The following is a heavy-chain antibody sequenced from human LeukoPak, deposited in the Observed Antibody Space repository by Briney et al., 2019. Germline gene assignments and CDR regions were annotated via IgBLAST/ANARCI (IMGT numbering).Heavy chain of an antibody. J-gene: IGHJ4*02. V-gene: IGHV4-59*02. CDR2: IYHTGST. Sequence: SETLSLTCTISGGSVSDYHWSWIRQSPGKGLEWIGYIYHTGSTSYSPSLKSRVTISADTSQNQFSLKLSPVTAADTAVYYCASRKLGNDYWGQGTLVTASS. CDR3: ASRKLGNDY. CDR1: GGSVSDYH. D-gene: IGHD7-27*01.